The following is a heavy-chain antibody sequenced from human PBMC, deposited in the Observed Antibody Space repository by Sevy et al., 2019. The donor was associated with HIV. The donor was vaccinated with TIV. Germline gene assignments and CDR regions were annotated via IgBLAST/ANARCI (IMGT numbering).Heavy chain of an antibody. CDR1: GFTFSANW. V-gene: IGHV3-7*01. J-gene: IGHJ4*02. Sequence: GGSLRLSCAASGFTFSANWMNWVRQAPGKGLEWVANIKADGSDKYYVDSVEGRFTISGDNAKNLLFLQMNSLRVEDTAVYYCAHGTFGRFESWGQGTLVTVSS. D-gene: IGHD3-16*01. CDR2: IKADGSDK. CDR3: AHGTFGRFES.